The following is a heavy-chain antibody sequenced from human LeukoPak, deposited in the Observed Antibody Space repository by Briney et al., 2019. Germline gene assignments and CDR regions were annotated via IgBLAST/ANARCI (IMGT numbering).Heavy chain of an antibody. J-gene: IGHJ3*02. CDR3: AREGAIRAFDI. Sequence: SETLSLTCTVSGVSISNYYWSWIRQPPGKGLEWIGYIYSSGSTNYNPSLKSRVTISVDTSKNQFSLKLSSVTAADTAVYYCAREGAIRAFDIWGQGTMVTVSS. V-gene: IGHV4-59*01. CDR1: GVSISNYY. CDR2: IYSSGST. D-gene: IGHD2-2*02.